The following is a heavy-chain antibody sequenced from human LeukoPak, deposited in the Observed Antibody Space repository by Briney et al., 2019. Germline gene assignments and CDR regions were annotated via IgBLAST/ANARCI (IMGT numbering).Heavy chain of an antibody. Sequence: GGSLRLSYAASGFTFSSYAMSWVRQAPGKGLEWVSAISGSGGSTYYADSVKGRFTISRDNSKNTLYLQMNSLRAEDTAVYYCAKGGPIRGVIIMGDAFDIWGQGTMVTVSS. J-gene: IGHJ3*02. CDR1: GFTFSSYA. V-gene: IGHV3-23*01. CDR2: ISGSGGST. D-gene: IGHD3-10*01. CDR3: AKGGPIRGVIIMGDAFDI.